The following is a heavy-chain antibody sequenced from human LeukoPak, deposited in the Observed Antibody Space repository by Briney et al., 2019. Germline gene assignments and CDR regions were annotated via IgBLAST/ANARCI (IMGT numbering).Heavy chain of an antibody. CDR3: ARSLPYGTTWYGRSGF. D-gene: IGHD6-13*01. Sequence: GGSLRLSCAASGFTFSSYAMSWVRQAPGKGLEWVANIRQDGDTKYYVDSVKGRFTISRDNAMNSLYLQMNSLRAEDTAIYYCARSLPYGTTWYGRSGFWGQGTLVTVSS. J-gene: IGHJ4*02. V-gene: IGHV3-7*03. CDR1: GFTFSSYA. CDR2: IRQDGDTK.